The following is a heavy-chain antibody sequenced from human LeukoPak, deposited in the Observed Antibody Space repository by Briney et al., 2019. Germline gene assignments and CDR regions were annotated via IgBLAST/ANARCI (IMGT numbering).Heavy chain of an antibody. V-gene: IGHV3-23*01. Sequence: GGSLRLSCAASGFTFSSYARSWVRQAPGKGLEWVSAISGSGGSTYYADSVKGRFTISRDNSKNTLYLQMNSLRAEDTAAYYCAKWLGQLVEPGFDYWGQGTLVTVSS. CDR3: AKWLGQLVEPGFDY. D-gene: IGHD6-13*01. J-gene: IGHJ4*02. CDR2: ISGSGGST. CDR1: GFTFSSYA.